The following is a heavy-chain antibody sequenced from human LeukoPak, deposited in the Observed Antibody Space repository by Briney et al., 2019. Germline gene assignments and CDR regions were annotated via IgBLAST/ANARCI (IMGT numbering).Heavy chain of an antibody. V-gene: IGHV3-23*01. CDR2: ISGDGDST. CDR3: AKDRRSNGSGSPSGYMDV. D-gene: IGHD3-10*01. Sequence: PGGSLRLSCAASGSTFNSYGLIWVRQAPGKGLEWVSAISGDGDSTYYADSVKGRFTISRDNSKNTLYLQMNSLRADDTAVYYCAKDRRSNGSGSPSGYMDVWGKGTTVTVSS. J-gene: IGHJ6*03. CDR1: GSTFNSYG.